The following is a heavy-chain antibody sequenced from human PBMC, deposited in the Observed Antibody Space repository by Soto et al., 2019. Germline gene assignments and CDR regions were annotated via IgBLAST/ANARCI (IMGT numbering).Heavy chain of an antibody. D-gene: IGHD2-15*01. CDR1: GFTVSSHI. V-gene: IGHV3-23*01. Sequence: EVQVLESGGGLVQPGGSLRLSCEGSGFTVSSHIMTWIRQAPGKGPEWVSTITTAGGTYYADSVKGRFAMSRDTSENTLYLQMNSRGAEDTAAYYCAPHVSCSGGSCQYDAFAIRGQGTMVTVSS. CDR2: ITTAGGT. J-gene: IGHJ3*02. CDR3: APHVSCSGGSCQYDAFAI.